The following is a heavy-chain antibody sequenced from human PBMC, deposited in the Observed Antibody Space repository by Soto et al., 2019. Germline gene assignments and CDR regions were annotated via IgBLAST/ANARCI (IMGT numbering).Heavy chain of an antibody. CDR3: ASSIVATISRHGMDV. D-gene: IGHD5-12*01. V-gene: IGHV1-69*13. CDR2: IIPIFGTA. Sequence: EASVKVSCKASGGTFSSYAISWVRQAPGQGLEWMGGIIPIFGTANYAQKFQGRVTITADESTSTAYMELSSLRSEDTAVYYCASSIVATISRHGMDVWGQGTAVTVSS. CDR1: GGTFSSYA. J-gene: IGHJ6*02.